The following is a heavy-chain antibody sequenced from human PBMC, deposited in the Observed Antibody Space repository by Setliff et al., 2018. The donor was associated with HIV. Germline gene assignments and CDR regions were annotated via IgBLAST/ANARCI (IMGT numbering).Heavy chain of an antibody. J-gene: IGHJ6*03. D-gene: IGHD4-17*01. CDR2: INNAGSVT. CDR1: GSTFSNYW. CDR3: ARDLTTDYLDV. V-gene: IGHV3-74*01. Sequence: GGSLRLSCTASGSTFSNYWMHWVRQGPGKGLVWVSRINNAGSVTTYADSVRGRFTISRDDAKNTLYLQMNDLRAEDTGIYFCARDLTTDYLDVWGKGTTVTVS.